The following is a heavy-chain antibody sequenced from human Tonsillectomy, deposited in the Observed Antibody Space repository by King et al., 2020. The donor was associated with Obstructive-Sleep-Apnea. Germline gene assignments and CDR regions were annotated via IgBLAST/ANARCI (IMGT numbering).Heavy chain of an antibody. CDR1: GFIFSNSY. Sequence: VQLVESGGALVPPGGSLRLSCAASGFIFSNSYMALVRQAPGKGLVWVANINQDGSEKNYVESVRGRFPSSRDNAENSLSLQMSSLTVEDTAVYYCMSDRGGAYWGQGTLVIVSS. J-gene: IGHJ4*02. CDR2: INQDGSEK. V-gene: IGHV3-7*01. D-gene: IGHD3-10*01. CDR3: MSDRGGAY.